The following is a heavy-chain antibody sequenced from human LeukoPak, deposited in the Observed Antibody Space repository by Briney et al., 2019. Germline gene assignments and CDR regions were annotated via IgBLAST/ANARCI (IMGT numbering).Heavy chain of an antibody. CDR2: ILSGGGGT. Sequence: PGRSLRLSCAASGFTFSNYAMISVRQAPGRGLEWVSAILSGGGGTLYADSVKGRFTISRDNSKNTLFLQMNNMRAEDTAVYYCARDPNGDYVGAFEMWGPGAKVTVS. V-gene: IGHV3-23*01. CDR1: GFTFSNYA. D-gene: IGHD4-17*01. J-gene: IGHJ3*02. CDR3: ARDPNGDYVGAFEM.